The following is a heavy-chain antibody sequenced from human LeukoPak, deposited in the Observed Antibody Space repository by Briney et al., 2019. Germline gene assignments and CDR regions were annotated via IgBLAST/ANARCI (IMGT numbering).Heavy chain of an antibody. CDR3: AKDLLLSFDY. CDR2: ISYDGSNK. D-gene: IGHD3-10*01. CDR1: GFTFSSYG. J-gene: IGHJ4*02. V-gene: IGHV3-30*18. Sequence: GGSLRPSCAASGFTFSSYGMHWVRQAPGKGLEWVAVISYDGSNKYYADSVKGRFTISRDNSKNTLYLQMNSLRAEDTAVYYCAKDLLLSFDYWGQGTLVTVSS.